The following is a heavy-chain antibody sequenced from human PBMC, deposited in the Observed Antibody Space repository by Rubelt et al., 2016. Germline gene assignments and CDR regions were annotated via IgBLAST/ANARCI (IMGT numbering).Heavy chain of an antibody. V-gene: IGHV3-23*01. D-gene: IGHD6-19*01. CDR1: GFTFSSYA. CDR2: ISGSGGST. Sequence: RLSCAASGFTFSSYAMSWVRQAPGKGLEWVSAISGSGGSTYYADSVKGRFTISRDNSKNTLYLQMNSLRAEDTAVYYCARATWEGEVAGTRYYYYGMDVWGQGTLVTVSS. CDR3: ARATWEGEVAGTRYYYYGMDV. J-gene: IGHJ6*02.